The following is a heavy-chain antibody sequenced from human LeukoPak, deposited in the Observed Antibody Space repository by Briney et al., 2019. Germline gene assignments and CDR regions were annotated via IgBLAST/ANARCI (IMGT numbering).Heavy chain of an antibody. CDR3: ATHCGTMRCLRGMDV. V-gene: IGHV4-34*01. D-gene: IGHD2-21*01. CDR2: IHHSGNT. J-gene: IGHJ6*02. CDR1: GGSFSGYY. Sequence: PSETLSLTCAVYGGSFSGYYRSWIRQAPGKGLEWIGQIHHSGNTNYNPSLKSRVTISIDTSKNQLSLKLSSATAADTAVYYCATHCGTMRCLRGMDVWGQGTTVTVSS.